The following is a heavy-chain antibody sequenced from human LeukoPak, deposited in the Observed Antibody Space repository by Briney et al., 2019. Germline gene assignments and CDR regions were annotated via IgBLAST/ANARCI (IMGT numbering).Heavy chain of an antibody. Sequence: GASVKVSCKASGYTFTGYYMHWVRQAPGQGLEWMGWINPNSGGTNYAQKFQGRVTMTRDTSTSTAYMELSRLRSDDTAVYYCARSYDSSGYRMLYYFDYWGQGTQVTVSS. D-gene: IGHD3-22*01. CDR1: GYTFTGYY. CDR3: ARSYDSSGYRMLYYFDY. J-gene: IGHJ4*01. V-gene: IGHV1-2*02. CDR2: INPNSGGT.